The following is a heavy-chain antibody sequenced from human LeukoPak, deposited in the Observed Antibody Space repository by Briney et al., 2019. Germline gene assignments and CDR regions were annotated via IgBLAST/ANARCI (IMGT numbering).Heavy chain of an antibody. CDR2: FYYTGST. D-gene: IGHD5-18*01. V-gene: IGHV4-31*03. J-gene: IGHJ4*02. CDR3: ARGGIQLWTYYFDY. CDR1: GGSISNGGYY. Sequence: SQTLSLTCTVSGGSISNGGYYWSWIRQHPGKGLEWIGYFYYTGSTFYNPSLESRVTISIDTSKNQFSLKLSSVTAADTAVYFCARGGIQLWTYYFDYWGQRTLVTVSS.